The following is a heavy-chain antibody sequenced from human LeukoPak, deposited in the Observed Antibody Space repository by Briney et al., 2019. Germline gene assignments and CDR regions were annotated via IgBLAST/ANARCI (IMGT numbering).Heavy chain of an antibody. V-gene: IGHV4-39*07. CDR3: ARDQREYAFDI. Sequence: SETLSLTCTVSGGSISSSSYYWGWIRQPPGKGLEWIGSIYYSGSTYYNTSLKSRVTISVDTSKNQFSLKLGSVTAADTAVYYCARDQREYAFDIWGQGTMVTVSS. CDR1: GGSISSSSYY. CDR2: IYYSGST. J-gene: IGHJ3*02. D-gene: IGHD6-25*01.